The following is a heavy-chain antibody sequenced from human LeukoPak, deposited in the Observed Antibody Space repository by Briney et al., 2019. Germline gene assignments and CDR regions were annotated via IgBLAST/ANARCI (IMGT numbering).Heavy chain of an antibody. J-gene: IGHJ4*02. CDR1: GITLSNYG. CDR2: ISGSGGST. Sequence: GGSLRLSCVVSGITLSNYGMSWVRQAPGKGLEWVSAISGSGGSTYYADSVKGRFTISRDNSKNTLYLQMNSLRAEDTAVYYCAKDPDSSSDYWGQGTLVTVSS. CDR3: AKDPDSSSDY. D-gene: IGHD6-6*01. V-gene: IGHV3-23*01.